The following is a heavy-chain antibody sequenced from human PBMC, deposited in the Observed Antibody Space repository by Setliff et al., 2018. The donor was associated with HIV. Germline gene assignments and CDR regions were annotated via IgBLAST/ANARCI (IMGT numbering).Heavy chain of an antibody. Sequence: KSSETLSLTCTVSGGSISSYYWSWIRQPAGKGLEWIGRIYTSGSTNYNPSLKSRVTMSVDTSKNQFSLKLSSVTAADTAVYYCARVPPRIAVAGLYMDVWGKGTTVTVSS. CDR1: GGSISSYY. V-gene: IGHV4-4*07. J-gene: IGHJ6*03. CDR3: ARVPPRIAVAGLYMDV. CDR2: IYTSGST. D-gene: IGHD6-19*01.